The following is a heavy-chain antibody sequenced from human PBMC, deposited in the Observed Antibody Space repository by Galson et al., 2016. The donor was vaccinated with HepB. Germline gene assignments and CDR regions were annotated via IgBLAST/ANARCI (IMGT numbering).Heavy chain of an antibody. CDR3: AKGVMGGFSDAFDV. CDR2: ITISGGDS. CDR1: GVAFSRIP. Sequence: SLRLSCAVSGVAFSRIPMSWVRQAPGKGPEWISAITISGGDSYSADSVKGRFTISRDNSRNTLYLHMNSLRVEDTAIYYCAKGVMGGFSDAFDVWGQGTIVIVSS. J-gene: IGHJ3*01. V-gene: IGHV3-23*01. D-gene: IGHD1-26*01.